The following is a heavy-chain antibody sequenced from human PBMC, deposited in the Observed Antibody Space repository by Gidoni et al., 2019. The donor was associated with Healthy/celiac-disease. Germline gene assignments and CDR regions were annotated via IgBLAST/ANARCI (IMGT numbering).Heavy chain of an antibody. Sequence: QVQLQQWGAGLLKPSETLSLTCAGYGGSFSGYYWRWIRQPPGKGLEWIGEINHSRSTNYNPSLKSLVTISVDTSKNQFSLKLSSVTAADTAVYYCARGRFLEWLLFGGAFDIWGQGTMVTVSS. J-gene: IGHJ3*02. CDR3: ARGRFLEWLLFGGAFDI. CDR2: INHSRST. V-gene: IGHV4-34*01. CDR1: GGSFSGYY. D-gene: IGHD3-3*01.